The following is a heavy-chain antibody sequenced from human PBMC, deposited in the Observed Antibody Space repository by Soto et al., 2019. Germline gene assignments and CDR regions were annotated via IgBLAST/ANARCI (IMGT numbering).Heavy chain of an antibody. Sequence: GGSLRLSCAASGFTFSSYGMHWVRQAPGKGLEWVAVISYDGSNKYYADSVKGRFTISRDNSKNTLYLQMNSLRAEDTAVYYCAKDRTGQGTFFDYWGQGKLVTVSS. J-gene: IGHJ4*02. CDR2: ISYDGSNK. V-gene: IGHV3-30*18. CDR1: GFTFSSYG. CDR3: AKDRTGQGTFFDY.